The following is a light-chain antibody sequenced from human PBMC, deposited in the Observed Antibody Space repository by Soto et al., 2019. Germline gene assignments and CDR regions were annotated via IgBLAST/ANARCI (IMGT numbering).Light chain of an antibody. CDR3: MQYLQAPWT. CDR1: QSLLFSNGYTY. V-gene: IGKV2-28*01. CDR2: LGS. Sequence: DIVMTQSPLSLPVTPGEPASISCRSSQSLLFSNGYTYLDWYLQKPGQSPQLLIYLGSNRASGVPDRFGGSGSGTDFTLKISRVEAEDVGIYYCMQYLQAPWTFGQGTKVEIK. J-gene: IGKJ1*01.